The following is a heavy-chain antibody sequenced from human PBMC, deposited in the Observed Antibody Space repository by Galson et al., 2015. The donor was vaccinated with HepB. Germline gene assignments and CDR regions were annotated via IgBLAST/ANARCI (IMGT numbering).Heavy chain of an antibody. J-gene: IGHJ4*02. CDR2: ISWNSDTI. CDR3: AKTIRYSSSWGNFDY. CDR1: GFTFDDYA. D-gene: IGHD6-13*01. V-gene: IGHV3-9*01. Sequence: SLRLSCAASGFTFDDYAMHWVRQAPGKGLEWVSGISWNSDTIFYADSVKGRFTISRDNAKNSLYLQMNSLRAEDTALYYCAKTIRYSSSWGNFDYWGQGTLVTVSS.